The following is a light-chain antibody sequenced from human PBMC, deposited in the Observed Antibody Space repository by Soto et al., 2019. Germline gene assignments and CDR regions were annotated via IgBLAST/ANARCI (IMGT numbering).Light chain of an antibody. CDR2: EGS. CDR1: SSDVGGYNL. J-gene: IGLJ3*02. CDR3: CSYVDTDTWV. Sequence: QSALTQPASVSGSPGQSITISCTGTSSDVGGYNLVSWYQQHPGKTPKLMIYEGSKRPSGVSNRFSGSKSGNTASLTISGLQAEDEADYYCCSYVDTDTWVFGGGTKLTVL. V-gene: IGLV2-23*01.